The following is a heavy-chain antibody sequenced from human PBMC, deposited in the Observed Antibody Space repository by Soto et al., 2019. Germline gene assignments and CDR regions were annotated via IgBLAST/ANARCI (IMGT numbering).Heavy chain of an antibody. Sequence: GASVKVSCKAFGGTFSSYAISWVRQAPGQGLEWMGGIIPIFGTANYAQKFQGRVTITADKSTSTAYMELSSLRSEDTAVYYCASDVSFPAVAGNPAHYYGMDVWGQGTTVTVSS. CDR1: GGTFSSYA. CDR2: IIPIFGTA. V-gene: IGHV1-69*06. CDR3: ASDVSFPAVAGNPAHYYGMDV. D-gene: IGHD6-19*01. J-gene: IGHJ6*02.